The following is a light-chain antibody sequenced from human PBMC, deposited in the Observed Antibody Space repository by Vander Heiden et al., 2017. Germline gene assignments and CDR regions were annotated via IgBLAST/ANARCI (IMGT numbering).Light chain of an antibody. V-gene: IGKV4-1*01. Sequence: DIVMTQSPDSLPVSLGERATINCKSSQSVLYSSNNKNYLAWYQQKPGQPPKLLIYWASTRESGVPDRFSGSGSGTDFTLTISSLQAEDVAVYYCHQDDSTRPTFGGGTKVEIK. J-gene: IGKJ4*01. CDR2: WAS. CDR1: QSVLYSSNNKNY. CDR3: HQDDSTRPT.